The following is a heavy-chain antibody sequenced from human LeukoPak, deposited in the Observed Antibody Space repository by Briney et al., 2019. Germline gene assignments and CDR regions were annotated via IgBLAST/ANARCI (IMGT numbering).Heavy chain of an antibody. V-gene: IGHV4-59*08. J-gene: IGHJ4*02. CDR2: IYNSGTT. D-gene: IGHD3-10*01. CDR3: ARWWDHYGGGWGFDY. Sequence: PSETLSLTCTVSGASISGYFWSWVRQPPGKQLEWIGYIYNSGTTAYNPSLKSRVTISADTSKNQFSLRLSSVTAADTAVYYCARWWDHYGGGWGFDYWGQGTLGTVSS. CDR1: GASISGYF.